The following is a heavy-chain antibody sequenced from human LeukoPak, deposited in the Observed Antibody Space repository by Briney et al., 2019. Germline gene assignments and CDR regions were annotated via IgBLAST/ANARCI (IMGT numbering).Heavy chain of an antibody. D-gene: IGHD3-16*02. Sequence: SETLSLTCTVSGGSISSGGYYWSWIRQHPGKGLEWIGYIYYSGSTYYNPSLKSRVTISVDTSKNQFSLKLSSVTAADTAVYYCARRPFGGLIGAFDYWGQGTLVTVSS. V-gene: IGHV4-31*03. CDR2: IYYSGST. CDR3: ARRPFGGLIGAFDY. J-gene: IGHJ4*02. CDR1: GGSISSGGYY.